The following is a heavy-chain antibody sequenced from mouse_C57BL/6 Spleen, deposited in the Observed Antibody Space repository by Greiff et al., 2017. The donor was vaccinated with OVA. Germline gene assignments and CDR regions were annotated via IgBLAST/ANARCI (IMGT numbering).Heavy chain of an antibody. CDR2: IDPETGGT. CDR3: TPLRGY. Sequence: VQVVESGAELVRPGASVTLSCKASGYTFTDYEMHWVKQTPVHGLEWIGAIDPETGGTAYNQKFKGKAILTADKSSSTAYMELRSLTSEDSAVYYCTPLRGYWGQGTTLTVSS. J-gene: IGHJ2*01. D-gene: IGHD1-2*01. CDR1: GYTFTDYE. V-gene: IGHV1-15*01.